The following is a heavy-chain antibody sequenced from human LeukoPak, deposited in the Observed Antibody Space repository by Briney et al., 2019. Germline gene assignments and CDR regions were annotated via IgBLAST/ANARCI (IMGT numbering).Heavy chain of an antibody. Sequence: PGGSLRLSCAASGFTFSSYAMSWVRQAAGEGLEWVSAISGSGGSTYYADSVKGRFTISRDNSKNTLYLQMNSLRAEDTAVYYCAKECHWGNSSSSGADYWGQGTLVTVSS. V-gene: IGHV3-23*01. D-gene: IGHD6-6*01. J-gene: IGHJ4*02. CDR1: GFTFSSYA. CDR2: ISGSGGST. CDR3: AKECHWGNSSSSGADY.